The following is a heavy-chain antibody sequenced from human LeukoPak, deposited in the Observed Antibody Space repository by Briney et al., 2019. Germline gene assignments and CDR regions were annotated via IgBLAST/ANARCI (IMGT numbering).Heavy chain of an antibody. D-gene: IGHD6-19*01. Sequence: GGSLRLSCAASGFTFSSYAMSWVRQAPGKGLDWGSAISGSGGSTYYADSVKGRFTISRDNSKNTLYLQMNSLRAEDTAVYYCAKIAVAGILVDYWGQGTLVTVSS. CDR2: ISGSGGST. CDR1: GFTFSSYA. CDR3: AKIAVAGILVDY. V-gene: IGHV3-23*01. J-gene: IGHJ4*02.